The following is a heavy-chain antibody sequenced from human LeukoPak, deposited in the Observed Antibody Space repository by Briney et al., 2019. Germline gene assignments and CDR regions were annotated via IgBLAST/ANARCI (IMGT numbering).Heavy chain of an antibody. V-gene: IGHV1-2*02. CDR3: ASLRTSHSSGWYLPHYYYGMDV. CDR1: GYTFTGYY. D-gene: IGHD6-19*01. Sequence: ASVKVSCKASGYTFTGYYMHWVRQAPGQGLEWMGWINPNSGGTNYAQKFQGRVTMTRDTSISTAYMELSRLRSDDTAVYYCASLRTSHSSGWYLPHYYYGMDVWGQGTTVTVSS. J-gene: IGHJ6*02. CDR2: INPNSGGT.